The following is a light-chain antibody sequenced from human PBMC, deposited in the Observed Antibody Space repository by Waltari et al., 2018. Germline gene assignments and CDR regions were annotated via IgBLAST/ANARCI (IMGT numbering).Light chain of an antibody. CDR2: AAS. V-gene: IGKV1-39*01. CDR1: QTITNS. Sequence: DIQMTQSPSSLSASVGDSVTITFRAGQTITNSLNWYQQKPGRAPNLLIYAASSLHSGVPSRFSGTGSGTDFTLTISSLQPEDFATYYCQQTDTTPWTFGQGTRLEIK. J-gene: IGKJ1*01. CDR3: QQTDTTPWT.